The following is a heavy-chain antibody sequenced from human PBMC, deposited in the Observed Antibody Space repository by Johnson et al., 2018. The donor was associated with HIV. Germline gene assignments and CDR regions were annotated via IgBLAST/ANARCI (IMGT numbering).Heavy chain of an antibody. CDR1: GFTFSTYD. V-gene: IGHV3-30*14. J-gene: IGHJ3*01. CDR2: ISYDGSNK. Sequence: VQLVESGGGVVQPGRSLRLSCAASGFTFSTYDMHWVRQAPGKGLEWVAVISYDGSNKYYADSVKGRFTISRDNAKNSLYLQMNSLRPEDTAVYFCARDGKYSSIGPDAFDVWGQGTMVAVSS. D-gene: IGHD6-13*01. CDR3: ARDGKYSSIGPDAFDV.